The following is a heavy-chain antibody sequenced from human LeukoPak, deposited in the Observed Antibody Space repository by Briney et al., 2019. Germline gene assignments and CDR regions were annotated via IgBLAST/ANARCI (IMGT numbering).Heavy chain of an antibody. CDR3: ARGGSGSGSGSLYYFDY. V-gene: IGHV3-21*01. D-gene: IGHD3-10*01. CDR2: ISSSSSYI. CDR1: GFTFSSYS. J-gene: IGHJ4*02. Sequence: GGSLRLSXAASGFTFSSYSMNWVRQAPGKGLEWVSSISSSSSYIYYADSVKGRFTISRDNAKNSLYLQMNSLRAEDTAVYYCARGGSGSGSGSLYYFDYWGQGTLVTVSS.